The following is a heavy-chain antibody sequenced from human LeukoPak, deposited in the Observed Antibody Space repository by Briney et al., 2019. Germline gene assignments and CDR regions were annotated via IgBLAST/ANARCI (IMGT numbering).Heavy chain of an antibody. CDR3: ARDIADTAMVYYSDY. J-gene: IGHJ4*02. CDR2: INPNSGGT. V-gene: IGHV1-2*02. D-gene: IGHD5-18*01. CDR1: GYTFTGYY. Sequence: GASVKVSCKASGYTFTGYYMHWVRQAPGQGLEWMGWINPNSGGTKYAQKFQGRVTMTRDTSINTAYMEVSRLRSDDTAVYYCARDIADTAMVYYSDYWGQGTLVTVSS.